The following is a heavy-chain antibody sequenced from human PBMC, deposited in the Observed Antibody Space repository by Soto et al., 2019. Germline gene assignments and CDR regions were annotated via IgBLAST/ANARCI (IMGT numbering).Heavy chain of an antibody. CDR3: ARDPARYYYYYMDV. V-gene: IGHV3-33*01. J-gene: IGHJ6*03. Sequence: QVQLVESGGGVVQPGRSPRLSCAASGFTFSSYGMHWVRQAPGKGLEWVAVIWYDGSNKYYADSVKGRFTISRDNSKNTLYLQMNSLRAEDTAVYYCARDPARYYYYYMDVWGKGTTVTVSS. CDR1: GFTFSSYG. CDR2: IWYDGSNK. D-gene: IGHD2-2*01.